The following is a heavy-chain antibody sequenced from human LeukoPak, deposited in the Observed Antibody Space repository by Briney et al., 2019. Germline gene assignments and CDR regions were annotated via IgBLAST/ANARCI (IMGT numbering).Heavy chain of an antibody. CDR1: GFTFSSYA. J-gene: IGHJ3*02. CDR3: ARDPITMVRGGAFDI. V-gene: IGHV3-30-3*01. CDR2: ISYDGSNK. D-gene: IGHD3-10*01. Sequence: GGSLRLSCAASGFTFSSYAMHWVRQAPGKGLEWVAVISYDGSNKYYADSVKGRFTISRDNSKNTLYLQMNSLRAEDTAVYYCARDPITMVRGGAFDIWGQGTMVTVSS.